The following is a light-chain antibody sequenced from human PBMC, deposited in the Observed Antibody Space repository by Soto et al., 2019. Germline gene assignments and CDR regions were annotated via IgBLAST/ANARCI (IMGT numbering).Light chain of an antibody. V-gene: IGKV3-20*01. CDR2: GAS. CDR1: QSVSSSY. J-gene: IGKJ2*01. CDR3: QQYAGIPYT. Sequence: EIVLTQSPGTLSLSPGERATLSCRASQSVSSSYLAWYQQKPGQAPRLLIYGASSRATGIPDRFSGSGSGTDFTLTISRLEPEDFPVYYCQQYAGIPYTFGQGTKLEIK.